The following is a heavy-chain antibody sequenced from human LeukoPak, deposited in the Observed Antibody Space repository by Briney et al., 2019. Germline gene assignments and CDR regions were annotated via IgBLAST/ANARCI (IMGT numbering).Heavy chain of an antibody. CDR2: IYTSGST. CDR3: ARSDTYYYDSCPPYYFVY. CDR1: GGSISSYY. Sequence: SQTLSLTCTVAGGSISSYYWSWIRQPAGKGLEWLGRIYTSGSTNYNPSLKSRVTMSVETSKNQFSLKLSSVTAADTAVYYCARSDTYYYDSCPPYYFVYWGQGTLVTVSS. D-gene: IGHD3-22*01. V-gene: IGHV4-4*07. J-gene: IGHJ4*02.